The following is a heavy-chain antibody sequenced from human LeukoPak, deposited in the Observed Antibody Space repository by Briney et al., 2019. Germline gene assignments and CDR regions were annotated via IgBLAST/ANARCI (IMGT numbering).Heavy chain of an antibody. CDR3: AREKQQLVRWFDP. D-gene: IGHD6-13*01. V-gene: IGHV4-59*12. Sequence: SSETLSLTCTVSGGSISTYYWSWIRQPPGKGLEWIGYIYYSGSTNYNPSLKSRVTISVDTSKNQFSLKLSSVTAADTAVYYCAREKQQLVRWFDPWGQGTLVTVSS. CDR2: IYYSGST. J-gene: IGHJ5*02. CDR1: GGSISTYY.